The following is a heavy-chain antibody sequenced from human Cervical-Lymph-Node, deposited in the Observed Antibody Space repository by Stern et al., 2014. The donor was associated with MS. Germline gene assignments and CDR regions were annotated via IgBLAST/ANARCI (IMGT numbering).Heavy chain of an antibody. J-gene: IGHJ4*02. V-gene: IGHV3-11*01. Sequence: VQLVESGGGLVKPGGSLRLSCTASGSTFTDYYITWIRQAPGKGLEWISYISKSGTNIFYADSVKGRFTISRDNVKNSVYLEMNSLRAEDTAVYYCSTFVVYWGQGTLVTVSS. CDR1: GSTFTDYY. CDR3: STFVVY. CDR2: ISKSGTNI.